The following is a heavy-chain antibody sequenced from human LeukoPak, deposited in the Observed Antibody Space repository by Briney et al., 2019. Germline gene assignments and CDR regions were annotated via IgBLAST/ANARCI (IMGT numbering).Heavy chain of an antibody. CDR3: ARWDVVVTAKWFDP. V-gene: IGHV3-23*01. Sequence: GGSLRLTCAASGFTFSSYDMSWVRQAPGKGLEWVSGISGSGGSTYYADSVKGRFTIARDNSKNTLYLQMNSLRAEDTAVYYCARWDVVVTAKWFDPWGQGTLVTVSS. J-gene: IGHJ5*02. D-gene: IGHD2-21*02. CDR2: ISGSGGST. CDR1: GFTFSSYD.